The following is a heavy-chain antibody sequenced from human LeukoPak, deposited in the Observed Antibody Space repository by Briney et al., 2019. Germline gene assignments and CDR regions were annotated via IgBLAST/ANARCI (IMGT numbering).Heavy chain of an antibody. CDR3: ARVPRGYSYGLSV. D-gene: IGHD5-18*01. CDR1: GFTFSSYW. Sequence: PGGSLRLSCAASGFTFSSYWMSWVRQAPGKGLEWVANIKQDGSEEYYVDSVKGRFTISRDNAKNSLYLQMNSLRAEDTAVYYCARVPRGYSYGLSVWGQGTLVTVSS. V-gene: IGHV3-7*01. J-gene: IGHJ4*02. CDR2: IKQDGSEE.